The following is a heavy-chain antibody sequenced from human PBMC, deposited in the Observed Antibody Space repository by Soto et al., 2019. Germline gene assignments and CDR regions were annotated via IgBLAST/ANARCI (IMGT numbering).Heavy chain of an antibody. CDR3: AKSGQPPYYYYGLDV. Sequence: ASVKVSCKASGCTFTRYGISWVRQAPGQGLEWMGWISGYNGDTTYAQKFQGRVTMTIDTSTSTAYMELRSLTSDDTAVYYCAKSGQPPYYYYGLDVWGQGTKVTVSS. D-gene: IGHD1-26*01. CDR2: ISGYNGDT. CDR1: GCTFTRYG. V-gene: IGHV1-18*01. J-gene: IGHJ6*02.